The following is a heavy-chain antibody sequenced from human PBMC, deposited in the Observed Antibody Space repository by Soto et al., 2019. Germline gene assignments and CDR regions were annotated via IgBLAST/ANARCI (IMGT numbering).Heavy chain of an antibody. D-gene: IGHD3-22*01. V-gene: IGHV4-30-4*01. CDR1: GGSISSGDYY. CDR2: IYYSGST. CDR3: ARISGYYYDSSGSVFDAFDI. Sequence: SETLSLTCTVSGGSISSGDYYWSWIRQPPGKGLEWIGYIYYSGSTYYNPSLKSRVTISVDTSKNQFSLKLSSVTAADTAVYYCARISGYYYDSSGSVFDAFDIWGQGTMVTVS. J-gene: IGHJ3*02.